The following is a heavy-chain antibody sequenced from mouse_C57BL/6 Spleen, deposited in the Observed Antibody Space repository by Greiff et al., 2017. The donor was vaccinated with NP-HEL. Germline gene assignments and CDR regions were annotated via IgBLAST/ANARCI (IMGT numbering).Heavy chain of an antibody. CDR3: ARSRLDHGYFDY. J-gene: IGHJ2*01. Sequence: EVQLQQSGPELVKPGASVKISCKASGYTFTDYYMNWVKQSHGKSLEWIGDINTNNGGTSYNQKFKGKATLTVDRSSSTAYLELRSLTSEDSAVYYCARSRLDHGYFDYWGQGTTLTVSS. D-gene: IGHD4-1*01. CDR1: GYTFTDYY. V-gene: IGHV1-26*01. CDR2: INTNNGGT.